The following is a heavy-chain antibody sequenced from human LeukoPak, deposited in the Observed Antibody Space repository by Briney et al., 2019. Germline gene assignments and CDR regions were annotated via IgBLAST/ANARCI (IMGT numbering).Heavy chain of an antibody. CDR3: ARRTRYCSSTSCSNWFDP. J-gene: IGHJ5*02. Sequence: SETLSLTCAAYGGSFSGYYWSWIRQPPGKGLEWMGQINQSGSTNYNPSLKSRVTISVDTSKNQFSLKLTSVTAADTAVYYCARRTRYCSSTSCSNWFDPWGEGGLVTVSS. V-gene: IGHV4-34*01. D-gene: IGHD2-2*01. CDR1: GGSFSGYY. CDR2: INQSGST.